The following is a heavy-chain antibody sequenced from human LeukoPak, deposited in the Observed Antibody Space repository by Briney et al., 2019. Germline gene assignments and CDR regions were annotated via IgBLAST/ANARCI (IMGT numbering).Heavy chain of an antibody. CDR2: ISYDGSNK. D-gene: IGHD3-22*01. V-gene: IGHV3-30*01. J-gene: IGHJ4*02. CDR1: GFTFSSYA. Sequence: GGSLRLSCAASGFTFSSYAMHWVRQAPGKGLEWVAVISYDGSNKYYADSVKGRFTISRDNSKNTLYLQMNSLRAEDTAVYYCAREEVTYYYDSSGPQSLRYFDYWGQGTLVTVSS. CDR3: AREEVTYYYDSSGPQSLRYFDY.